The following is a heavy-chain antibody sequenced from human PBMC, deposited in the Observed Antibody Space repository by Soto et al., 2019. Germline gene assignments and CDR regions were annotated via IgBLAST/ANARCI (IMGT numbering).Heavy chain of an antibody. Sequence: SETLSLTCAVSGGSISSGGYSWSWIRQPPGKGLEWIGYIYHNGSTYYNPSLKSRVTISVDRSKNQFSLKLSSVTAADTAVYYCARGGVDYYDSSGYYFSPYYFDYWGQGTLVTVSS. CDR2: IYHNGST. V-gene: IGHV4-30-2*01. CDR3: ARGGVDYYDSSGYYFSPYYFDY. CDR1: GGSISSGGYS. J-gene: IGHJ4*02. D-gene: IGHD3-22*01.